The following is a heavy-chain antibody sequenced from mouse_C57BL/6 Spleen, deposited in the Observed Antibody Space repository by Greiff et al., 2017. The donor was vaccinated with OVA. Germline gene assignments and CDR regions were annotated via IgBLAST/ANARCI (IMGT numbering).Heavy chain of an antibody. CDR1: GYAFSSSW. CDR2: IYPGDGDT. V-gene: IGHV1-82*01. J-gene: IGHJ2*01. CDR3: AREGGYDYYFDY. Sequence: VQLQQSGPELVKPGASVKISCKASGYAFSSSWINWVKQRPGKRLEWIGRIYPGDGDTNYNGKFKGKATLTADKSSSTAYMQLSSLTSEDSAVYFCAREGGYDYYFDYWGQGTTLTVSS. D-gene: IGHD2-4*01.